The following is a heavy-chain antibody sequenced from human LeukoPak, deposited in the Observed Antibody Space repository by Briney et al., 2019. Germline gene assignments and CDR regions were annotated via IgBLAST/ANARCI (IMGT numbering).Heavy chain of an antibody. Sequence: PGGSLRLSCAASGLIISDYYISWIRQAPGKGLEWVSNISEGGTTIYSDSVKGRFTISRDNAKNSVYLQMNSLRAEDTAVYFCARNRPAGYDYDYGFELQHWGQGTLVTVSS. V-gene: IGHV3-11*01. D-gene: IGHD4/OR15-4a*01. CDR2: ISEGGTTI. CDR3: ARNRPAGYDYDYGFELQH. J-gene: IGHJ1*01. CDR1: GLIISDYY.